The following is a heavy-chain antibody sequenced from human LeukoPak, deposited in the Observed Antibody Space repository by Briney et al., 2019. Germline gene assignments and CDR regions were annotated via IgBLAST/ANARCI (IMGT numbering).Heavy chain of an antibody. CDR1: GNSVSSDF. CDR3: ARSVNWNAAWFDP. V-gene: IGHV4-59*02. CDR2: MYDRGST. Sequence: SETLSLTCSVSGNSVSSDFWSWIRQSPGKGLEWIAFMYDRGSTYYNPSLKSRVTISIDTSKNQFSLQLRSVTAADTAVYYCARSVNWNAAWFDPWGQGTLVTVSS. D-gene: IGHD4-17*01. J-gene: IGHJ5*02.